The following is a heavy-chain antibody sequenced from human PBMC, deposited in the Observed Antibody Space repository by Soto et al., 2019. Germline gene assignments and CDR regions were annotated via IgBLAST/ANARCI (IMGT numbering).Heavy chain of an antibody. Sequence: SETLSLTCTVSGGSISSSSYYWGWIRQPPGKGLEWIGSIYYSGSTYYNPSLKSRVTISVDTSKNQFSLKLSSVTAADTAVYYCARHVGLVVVAATETIDAFDIWGQGTMVTVSS. CDR1: GGSISSSSYY. D-gene: IGHD2-15*01. V-gene: IGHV4-39*01. CDR2: IYYSGST. J-gene: IGHJ3*02. CDR3: ARHVGLVVVAATETIDAFDI.